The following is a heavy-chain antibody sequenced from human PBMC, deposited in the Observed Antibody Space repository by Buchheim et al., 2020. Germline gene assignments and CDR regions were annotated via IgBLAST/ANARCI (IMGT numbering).Heavy chain of an antibody. J-gene: IGHJ4*02. CDR1: GFTFGSYW. D-gene: IGHD3-22*01. V-gene: IGHV3-7*01. Sequence: EVHLVESGGGLVQPGGSLRLSCIGSGFTFGSYWMSWVRQAPGKGLEWVANIKIDGTEKYYVDSVKGRFTISRDNAKNSLYLQMNSLRAEDTAVYYCARFTSYYDSGGYKYWGQGA. CDR2: IKIDGTEK. CDR3: ARFTSYYDSGGYKY.